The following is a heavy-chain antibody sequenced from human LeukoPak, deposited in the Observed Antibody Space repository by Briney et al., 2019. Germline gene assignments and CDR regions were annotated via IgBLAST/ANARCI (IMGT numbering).Heavy chain of an antibody. J-gene: IGHJ4*02. CDR2: IYHSGST. V-gene: IGHV4-30-2*01. D-gene: IGHD4-17*01. Sequence: PSETLSLTCAVSGGSISSGGYSWSWIRQPPGKGLEWIGYIYHSGSTYYNPSLKSRVTISVDRSKNQFSLKLSSVTAADTAVYYCARVRGTWSNYGDYVSRVPYYFDYWGQGTLVTVSS. CDR1: GGSISSGGYS. CDR3: ARVRGTWSNYGDYVSRVPYYFDY.